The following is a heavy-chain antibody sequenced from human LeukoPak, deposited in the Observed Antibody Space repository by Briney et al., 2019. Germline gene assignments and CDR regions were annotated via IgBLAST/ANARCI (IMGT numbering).Heavy chain of an antibody. Sequence: GGTLRLSCAASGFTFSSYGMSWVRQAPGKGLEWVSAISGSGGSTYYADSVKGRFTISRDNSKNTLYLQTNSLRAEDTAVYYCAKVGGPYCGGDCYSYYYYMDVWGKGTTVTISS. J-gene: IGHJ6*03. CDR1: GFTFSSYG. V-gene: IGHV3-23*01. CDR3: AKVGGPYCGGDCYSYYYYMDV. CDR2: ISGSGGST. D-gene: IGHD2-21*02.